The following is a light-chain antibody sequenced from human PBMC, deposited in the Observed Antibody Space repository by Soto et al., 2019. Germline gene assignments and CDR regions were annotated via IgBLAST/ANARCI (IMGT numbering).Light chain of an antibody. J-gene: IGKJ4*01. CDR2: DAS. Sequence: EIVLTQSPGTLSLSPGERATLSCRASQSVNKNYLAWYQQKPGQAPRLLIYDASNRATGIPARFSGSGSGTDFTLTISSLEPEDFAVYYCQQRSNWPPTFGGGTKVEIK. CDR1: QSVNKNY. V-gene: IGKV3-11*01. CDR3: QQRSNWPPT.